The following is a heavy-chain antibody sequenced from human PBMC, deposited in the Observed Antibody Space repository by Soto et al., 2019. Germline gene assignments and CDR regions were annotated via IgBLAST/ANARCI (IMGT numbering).Heavy chain of an antibody. CDR2: ISYDGSNK. Sequence: GGSLRLSCAASGFTFSSYAMHWVRQAPGKGLEWVAVISYDGSNKYYADSVKGRFTISRDNSKNTLYLQMNSLRAEDTAVYYCARDWVVVVPAAYPTYYYYGMDVWGQGTTVTVYS. V-gene: IGHV3-30-3*01. D-gene: IGHD2-2*01. CDR1: GFTFSSYA. J-gene: IGHJ6*02. CDR3: ARDWVVVVPAAYPTYYYYGMDV.